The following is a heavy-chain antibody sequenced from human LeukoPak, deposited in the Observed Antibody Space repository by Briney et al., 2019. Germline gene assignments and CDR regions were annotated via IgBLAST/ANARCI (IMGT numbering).Heavy chain of an antibody. J-gene: IGHJ5*02. Sequence: ASVKVSCKASGYTFTSYGISWVRQAPGQGLEWMGWISAYNGNTNYAQKLQGRVTMTTDTSTSTAYMELRSLRSDDTAMYYCARVRLATVTTGWFDPWGQGTLVTVSS. CDR3: ARVRLATVTTGWFDP. D-gene: IGHD4-17*01. CDR1: GYTFTSYG. V-gene: IGHV1-18*01. CDR2: ISAYNGNT.